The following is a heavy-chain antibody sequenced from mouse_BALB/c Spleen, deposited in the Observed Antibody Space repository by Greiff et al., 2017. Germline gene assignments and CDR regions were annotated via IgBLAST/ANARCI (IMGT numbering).Heavy chain of an antibody. V-gene: IGHV5-12-1*01. Sequence: EVQLVESGGGLVKPGGSLKLSCAASGFAFSSYDMSWVRQTPEKRLEWVAYISSGGGSTYYPDTVKGRFTISRDNAKNTLYLQMSSLKSEDTAMYYCARHERGMIMDGAWFAYWGQGTLVTVSA. CDR1: GFAFSSYD. CDR2: ISSGGGST. J-gene: IGHJ3*01. CDR3: ARHERGMIMDGAWFAY. D-gene: IGHD2-4*01.